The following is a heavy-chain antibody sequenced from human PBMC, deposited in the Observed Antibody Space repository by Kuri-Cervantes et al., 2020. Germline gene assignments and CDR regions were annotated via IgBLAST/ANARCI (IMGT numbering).Heavy chain of an antibody. V-gene: IGHV3-21*01. CDR3: AGDRYQLLLTPKGAWFDP. D-gene: IGHD2-2*01. Sequence: GGSLSLTCAASGFTFSSYSMNWVRQAPGKGLEWVSSISSSSSYIYYADSVKGRFTISRDNAKNSLYLQMNSLRAEDTAVYYCAGDRYQLLLTPKGAWFDPWGQGTPVTVSS. CDR2: ISSSSSYI. J-gene: IGHJ5*02. CDR1: GFTFSSYS.